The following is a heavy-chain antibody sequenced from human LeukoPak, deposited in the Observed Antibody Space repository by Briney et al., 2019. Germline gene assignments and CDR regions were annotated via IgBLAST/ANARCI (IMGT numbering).Heavy chain of an antibody. CDR2: IYYSGST. CDR1: GGSISSYY. V-gene: IGHV4-59*08. J-gene: IGHJ4*02. D-gene: IGHD6-19*01. Sequence: SETVSLTCTVSGGSISSYYWSWIRQPPGKGLEWIGYIYYSGSTNYNPSLKCRVTISVDTSKNQFSLKLSSVTAADTAVYYCARQGAVAGRFDYWGQGTLVTVSS. CDR3: ARQGAVAGRFDY.